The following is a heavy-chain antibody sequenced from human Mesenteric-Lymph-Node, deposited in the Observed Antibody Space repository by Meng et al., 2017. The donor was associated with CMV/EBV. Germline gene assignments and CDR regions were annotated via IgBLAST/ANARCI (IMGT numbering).Heavy chain of an antibody. V-gene: IGHV3-23*01. CDR2: ISGSGSTT. CDR3: AKDMWEYQLPDGS. J-gene: IGHJ5*02. D-gene: IGHD2-2*01. Sequence: CAASGFTFRSYAMSWVRQAPGKGLDWVAGISGSGSTTKYAASVEGRFTISRDNSKDTLFLQMNSLRVEDTALYYCAKDMWEYQLPDGSWGQGTLVTVSS. CDR1: GFTFRSYA.